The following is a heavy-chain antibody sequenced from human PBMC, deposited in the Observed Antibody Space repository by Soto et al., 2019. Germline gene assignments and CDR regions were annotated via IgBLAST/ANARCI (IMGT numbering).Heavy chain of an antibody. CDR3: ARVYEVRWFGVFYYGMDV. CDR2: IIPIFGTA. Sequence: QVQLVQSGAEVKKPGSSVKVSCKASGGTFSSYAISWVRQAPGQGLEWMGGIIPIFGTANYAQKFQGRGTITADKSTITAYMELRSLRSEDTAVYYCARVYEVRWFGVFYYGMDVWGQGTPVTVSS. D-gene: IGHD3-10*01. J-gene: IGHJ6*02. V-gene: IGHV1-69*06. CDR1: GGTFSSYA.